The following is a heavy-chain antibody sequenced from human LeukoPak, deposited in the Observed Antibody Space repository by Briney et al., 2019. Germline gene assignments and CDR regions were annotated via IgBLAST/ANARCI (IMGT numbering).Heavy chain of an antibody. CDR2: IYTSGST. CDR1: GGFISSYY. D-gene: IGHD5-12*01. J-gene: IGHJ5*02. V-gene: IGHV4-4*07. Sequence: PSETLSLTCTVSGGFISSYYWSWIRQPAGKGLEWIGRIYTSGSTNYNPPLKSRVIISVDKSKNQFSLNLSSVTAADTAVYYCARELRWDVVATGVTENWFDPWGQGTLVTVSS. CDR3: ARELRWDVVATGVTENWFDP.